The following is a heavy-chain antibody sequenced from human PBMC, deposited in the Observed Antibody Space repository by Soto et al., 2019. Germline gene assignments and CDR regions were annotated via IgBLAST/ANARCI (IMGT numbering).Heavy chain of an antibody. CDR1: GGTFSSYT. Sequence: SVKVSCKASGGTFSSYTISWVRQAPGQGLEWMGRIIPILGIANYAQKFQGRVTITADKSTSTAYMELSSLRSEDTAVYYCAREFRPYYDSSGYYGYWGQGTLVTGSS. CDR3: AREFRPYYDSSGYYGY. V-gene: IGHV1-69*04. D-gene: IGHD3-22*01. J-gene: IGHJ4*02. CDR2: IIPILGIA.